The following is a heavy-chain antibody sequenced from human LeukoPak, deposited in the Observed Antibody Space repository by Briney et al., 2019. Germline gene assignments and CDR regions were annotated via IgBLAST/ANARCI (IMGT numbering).Heavy chain of an antibody. CDR2: ISSSGSTI. CDR1: GFTFSDYY. J-gene: IGHJ4*02. V-gene: IGHV3-11*01. D-gene: IGHD2-2*01. Sequence: GGSLRLSCAASGFTFSDYYMSWIRQAPGKGLEWVSYISSSGSTIYYADSVKGRFTISRDNAKNSLYLQMNSLRGEDAAVYYCARGGSIVVVPAASDYWGQGTLVTVSS. CDR3: ARGGSIVVVPAASDY.